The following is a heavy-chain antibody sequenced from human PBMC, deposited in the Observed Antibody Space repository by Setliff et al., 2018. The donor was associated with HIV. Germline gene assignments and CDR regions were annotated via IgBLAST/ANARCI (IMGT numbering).Heavy chain of an antibody. CDR2: LNHSGGT. CDR1: GGTFSGHY. Sequence: SETLSLTCAVYGGTFSGHYWTWMRQSPEKGLEWIGELNHSGGTNYNPSLKSRVTISADASKNQFSLALTSVTAADTGVYFCAREGSSRVPVRGYYYYYYMDVWAKGTAVTVSS. J-gene: IGHJ6*03. CDR3: AREGSSRVPVRGYYYYYYMDV. V-gene: IGHV4-34*01. D-gene: IGHD2-2*01.